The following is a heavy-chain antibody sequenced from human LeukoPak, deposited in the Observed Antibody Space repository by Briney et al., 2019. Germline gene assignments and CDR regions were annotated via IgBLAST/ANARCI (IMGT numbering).Heavy chain of an antibody. D-gene: IGHD1-26*01. CDR1: GGSINNYY. CDR3: AGQWASYFDY. V-gene: IGHV4-59*01. CDR2: IYYSGST. J-gene: IGHJ4*02. Sequence: PSETLPLTCTVSGGSINNYYWSWIRQPPGKGLEWIGYIYYSGSTNYNPSLKSRVTISVDTSKNQFSLKLSSVTAADTAVYYCAGQWASYFDYWGQGTLVTVSS.